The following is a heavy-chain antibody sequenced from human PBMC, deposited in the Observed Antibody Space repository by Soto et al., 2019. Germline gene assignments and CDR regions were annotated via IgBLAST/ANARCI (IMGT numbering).Heavy chain of an antibody. Sequence: GASVKVSCKASGYTFTSSAIHLLLQAPGQGLEWMGWINAGNGNIKHSQKFQHRVTITRDTSASTAYMELSSLRFEDTAVYYCARDGAVAGDSNFDYWGQGTLVTVSS. CDR1: GYTFTSSA. V-gene: IGHV1-3*01. CDR2: INAGNGNI. CDR3: ARDGAVAGDSNFDY. J-gene: IGHJ4*02. D-gene: IGHD6-19*01.